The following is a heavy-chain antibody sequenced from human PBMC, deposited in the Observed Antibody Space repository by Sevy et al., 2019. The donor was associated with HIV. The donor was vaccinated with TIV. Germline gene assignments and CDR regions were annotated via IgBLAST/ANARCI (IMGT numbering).Heavy chain of an antibody. CDR2: IRHDGSIK. CDR1: GFTFTSYA. CDR3: AKDSTFVSLYYNSRGYGALRSYFDS. Sequence: GGSLRLSCAASGFTFTSYAMHWVRQAPGKGLEWVAFIRHDGSIKSYAESVKGRVTISRDNSKNTVYLEMDSLTGEDTAVYYCAKDSTFVSLYYNSRGYGALRSYFDSWGQGALVTVSS. V-gene: IGHV3-30*02. D-gene: IGHD3-22*01. J-gene: IGHJ4*02.